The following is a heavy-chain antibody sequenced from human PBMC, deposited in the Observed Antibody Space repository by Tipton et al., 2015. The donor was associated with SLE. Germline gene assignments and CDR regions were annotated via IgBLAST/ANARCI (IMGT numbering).Heavy chain of an antibody. D-gene: IGHD4-17*01. CDR2: IYTSGST. CDR3: TGGDFYYYYYMDV. J-gene: IGHJ6*03. Sequence: TLSLTCTVSGGSISSSYWSWIRQPPGKGLEWIGYIYTSGSTNYNPSLKSRVTISVDTSKNQFSLNLTSVSVADTALYFCTGGDFYYYYYMDVWGKGATVTVSS. CDR1: GGSISSSY. V-gene: IGHV4-4*08.